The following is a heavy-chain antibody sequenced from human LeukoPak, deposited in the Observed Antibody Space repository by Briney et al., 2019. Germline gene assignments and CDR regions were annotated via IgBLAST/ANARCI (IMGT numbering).Heavy chain of an antibody. V-gene: IGHV4-59*01. J-gene: IGHJ4*02. CDR1: GGSISNYH. Sequence: PSETLSLTCTVSGGSISNYHWSWIRQSPGKGLEWIGYIYNSGSTNYNPSLKSRVTISVDTSKNQFSLKLNSVTAADTAVYYCARDPNYGGNLYYFDYWGQGTLVTVSS. CDR3: ARDPNYGGNLYYFDY. D-gene: IGHD4-23*01. CDR2: IYNSGST.